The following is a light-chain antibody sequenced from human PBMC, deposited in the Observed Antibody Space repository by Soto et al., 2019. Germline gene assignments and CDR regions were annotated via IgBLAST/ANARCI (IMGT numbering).Light chain of an antibody. CDR1: NIGSKS. CDR3: QVWDRSSGHPGV. V-gene: IGLV3-21*04. CDR2: YDS. J-gene: IGLJ3*02. Sequence: SYELTQPPSVSVAPGKTARITCGGNNIGSKSVHWYQQKPGQAPVLVIYYDSDRPSGIPERFSGSNSGNTATLTISRVEAGDEADYYCQVWDRSSGHPGVFGGGSKLTVL.